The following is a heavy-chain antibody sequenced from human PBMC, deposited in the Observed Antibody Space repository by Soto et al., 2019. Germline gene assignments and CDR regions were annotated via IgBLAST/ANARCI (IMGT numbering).Heavy chain of an antibody. V-gene: IGHV1-69*13. Sequence: ASVKVSCKASGGTFSSYAISWVRQAPGQGLEWMGGIIPIFGTANYAQKFQGRVTITADESTSTAYMELSSLRSEDTAVYYCASSASYYYDSSGYSHFDYWGQGTLVTVSS. CDR1: GGTFSSYA. J-gene: IGHJ4*02. D-gene: IGHD3-22*01. CDR3: ASSASYYYDSSGYSHFDY. CDR2: IIPIFGTA.